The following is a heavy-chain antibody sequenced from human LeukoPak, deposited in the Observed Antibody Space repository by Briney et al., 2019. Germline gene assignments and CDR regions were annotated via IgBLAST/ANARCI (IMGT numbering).Heavy chain of an antibody. CDR1: GGSISSYY. CDR3: ARDRDGSGSPSYYYYGMDV. D-gene: IGHD3-10*01. Sequence: SETLSLTCTVSGGSISSYYWSWIRQPPGKGLEWIGYIHYSGSTNYNPSLKSRVTISVDTSKNQFSLKLSSVTAADTAVYYCARDRDGSGSPSYYYYGMDVWGKGTTVTVSS. J-gene: IGHJ6*04. CDR2: IHYSGST. V-gene: IGHV4-59*01.